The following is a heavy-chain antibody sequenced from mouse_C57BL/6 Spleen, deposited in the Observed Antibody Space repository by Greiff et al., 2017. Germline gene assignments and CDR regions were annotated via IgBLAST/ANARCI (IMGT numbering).Heavy chain of an antibody. CDR1: GYTFTDYY. V-gene: IGHV1-26*01. D-gene: IGHD2-4*01. Sequence: EVQLQQSGPELVKPGASVKISCKASGYTFTDYYMNWVKQSHGKSLEWIGDINPNNGGTSYNQKFKGKATLTVDKSSSTAYMELRSLTSEDSAVYYCARSGLRRIAYWGQGTLVTVSA. CDR2: INPNNGGT. CDR3: ARSGLRRIAY. J-gene: IGHJ3*01.